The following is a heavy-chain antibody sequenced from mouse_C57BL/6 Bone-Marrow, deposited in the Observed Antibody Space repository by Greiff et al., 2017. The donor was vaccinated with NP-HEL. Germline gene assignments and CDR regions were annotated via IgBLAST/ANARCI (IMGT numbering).Heavy chain of an antibody. V-gene: IGHV1-69*01. J-gene: IGHJ1*03. CDR1: GYTFTSYW. D-gene: IGHD1-1*01. Sequence: QVQLQQPGAELVMPGASVKLSCKASGYTFTSYWMHWVKQRPGQGLEWIGELDPSDSYTNYNQKFKGKSTLTVDKSSSTAYMQLSSLTSEDSAVYYCARSYGRPYWYFDVWGTGTTVTVSS. CDR2: LDPSDSYT. CDR3: ARSYGRPYWYFDV.